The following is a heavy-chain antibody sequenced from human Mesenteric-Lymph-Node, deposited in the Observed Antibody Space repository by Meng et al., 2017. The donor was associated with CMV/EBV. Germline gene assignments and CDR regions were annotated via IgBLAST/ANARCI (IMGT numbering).Heavy chain of an antibody. Sequence: GGSLRLSCAASGFTVSSNYMSWVRQAPGKGLEWVSFIGDSGNPIYHADSVKGRFTIFRDNAKNSVYLQMNSLRVEDTALYYCARGRWDSSGYYLDYWGQGTLVTVSS. CDR1: GFTVSSNY. CDR2: IGDSGNPI. CDR3: ARGRWDSSGYYLDY. J-gene: IGHJ4*02. V-gene: IGHV3-11*04. D-gene: IGHD3-22*01.